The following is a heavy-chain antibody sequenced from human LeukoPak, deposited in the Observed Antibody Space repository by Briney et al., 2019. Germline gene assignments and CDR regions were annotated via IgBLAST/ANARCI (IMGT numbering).Heavy chain of an antibody. CDR2: LSNDGSNK. J-gene: IGHJ3*02. CDR1: GFTFSSYG. D-gene: IGHD3-10*01. Sequence: RGSPRLSCVASGFTFSSYGMHWVRQAPGKGLEWVAVLSNDGSNKYYADSVKGRFTISRDNSKNTLYLQMNSLRAEDTAVYYCAKGRGAFDIWGQGTMVTVSS. V-gene: IGHV3-30*18. CDR3: AKGRGAFDI.